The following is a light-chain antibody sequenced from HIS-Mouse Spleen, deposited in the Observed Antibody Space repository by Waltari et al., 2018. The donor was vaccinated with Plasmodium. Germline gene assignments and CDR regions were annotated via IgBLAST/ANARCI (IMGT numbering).Light chain of an antibody. CDR3: SSYTSSSNYV. CDR2: KVS. J-gene: IGLJ1*01. CDR1: SSDVGGYNY. V-gene: IGLV2-14*01. Sequence: QSALTQPASVSGSPGQSITISCTGTSSDVGGYNYLSWYQQHPGNAPKLMIYKVSNRPAGVSKRFSGSKSGNTASLTISGLQAEDEADYYCSSYTSSSNYVFGTGTKVTVL.